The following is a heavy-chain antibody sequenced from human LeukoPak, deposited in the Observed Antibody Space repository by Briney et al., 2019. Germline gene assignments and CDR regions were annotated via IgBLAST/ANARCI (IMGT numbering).Heavy chain of an antibody. CDR2: ISAYNGNT. CDR3: ARDRGASIVGATKFDP. Sequence: GASVKVSCKASGYTFTSYGISWVRQAPGQGLEWIGWISAYNGNTNYAQKLQGRVTMTTDTSTSTAYMELRSLRSDDTAVYYCARDRGASIVGATKFDPWGQGTLVTVSS. J-gene: IGHJ5*02. D-gene: IGHD1-26*01. V-gene: IGHV1-18*01. CDR1: GYTFTSYG.